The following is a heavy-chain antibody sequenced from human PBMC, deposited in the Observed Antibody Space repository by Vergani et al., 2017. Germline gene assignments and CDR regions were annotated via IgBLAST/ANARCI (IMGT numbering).Heavy chain of an antibody. Sequence: QVQLQQWGAGLLKPSETLSLTCAVYGGSFSGYYWSWIRQPPGKGLEWIGEINHSGSTNYNPSLKSRVTISVDTSKNQFSLKLSSVTAADTAVYYCARHEDYGDHLNWFDPWGQGTLVTVSS. CDR3: ARHEDYGDHLNWFDP. D-gene: IGHD4-17*01. CDR1: GGSFSGYY. V-gene: IGHV4-34*01. CDR2: INHSGST. J-gene: IGHJ5*02.